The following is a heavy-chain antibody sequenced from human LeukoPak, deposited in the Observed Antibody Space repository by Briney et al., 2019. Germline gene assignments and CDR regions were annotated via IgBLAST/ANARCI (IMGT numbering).Heavy chain of an antibody. CDR1: GGSISSSSYY. CDR2: IYYSGST. J-gene: IGHJ4*02. Sequence: SETLSLTCTVSGGSISSSSYYWGWIRQPPGKGLEWIGSIYYSGSTYYNPSLKSRVTISVDTSKNQFSLKLSSVTAADTAVHYCARRTYSSGWSEFDYWGQGTLVTVSS. D-gene: IGHD6-19*01. V-gene: IGHV4-39*01. CDR3: ARRTYSSGWSEFDY.